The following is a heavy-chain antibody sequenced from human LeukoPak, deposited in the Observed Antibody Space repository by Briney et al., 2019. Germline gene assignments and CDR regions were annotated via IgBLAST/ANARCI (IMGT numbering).Heavy chain of an antibody. CDR2: INNSGST. J-gene: IGHJ4*02. CDR1: GGSFSGYY. Sequence: NPSETLSLTCAVYGGSFSGYYWSWIRQPPGKGLEWIGEINNSGSTNYNPSLKSRVTISVDTSKNQFSLKLSSVTAADTAVYYCAGNRDYYGRSGYYYPYYFDYWGQGTLVTVSS. D-gene: IGHD3-22*01. CDR3: AGNRDYYGRSGYYYPYYFDY. V-gene: IGHV4-34*01.